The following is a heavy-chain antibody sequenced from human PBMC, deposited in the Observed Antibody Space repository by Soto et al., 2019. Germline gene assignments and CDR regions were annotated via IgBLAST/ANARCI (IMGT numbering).Heavy chain of an antibody. Sequence: GGSLRLSCSASGFTFNSYAMHWVRQAPGKGLEFVSAISSYGADRYYADSVKGRFAISRDNTKNTLYLQMSSLRAEDTALYYCVKEGYMRSDWYGQFDYWGQGALVTVSS. CDR2: ISSYGADR. CDR1: GFTFNSYA. V-gene: IGHV3-64D*06. J-gene: IGHJ4*02. D-gene: IGHD6-19*01. CDR3: VKEGYMRSDWYGQFDY.